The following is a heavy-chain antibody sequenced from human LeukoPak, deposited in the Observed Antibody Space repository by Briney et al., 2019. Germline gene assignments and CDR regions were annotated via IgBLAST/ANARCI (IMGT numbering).Heavy chain of an antibody. Sequence: PSETLSLTCAVSGYSTSSGYYWGWIRQPPGKGLEWIGSIYHSGSTYYNPSLKSRVTISVDTSKNQFSLKLSSVTAADTAVYYCARGLQAGGCFDYWGQGTLVTVSS. CDR1: GYSTSSGYY. CDR2: IYHSGST. CDR3: ARGLQAGGCFDY. J-gene: IGHJ4*02. D-gene: IGHD2-15*01. V-gene: IGHV4-38-2*01.